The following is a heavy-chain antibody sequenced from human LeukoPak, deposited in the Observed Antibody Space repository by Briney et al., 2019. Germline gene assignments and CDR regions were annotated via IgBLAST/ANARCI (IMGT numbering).Heavy chain of an antibody. Sequence: GGSLRLSCAASGFTFSNYWMHWVRQTPEKGLVWVSRINRDGSSTNYADSAKGRFTISRDNAKNTLYLQMDSLRADDTAVYYCARDQEAPGFYFDYWGQGNLVTVSS. CDR2: INRDGSST. J-gene: IGHJ4*02. CDR1: GFTFSNYW. D-gene: IGHD1-14*01. V-gene: IGHV3-74*01. CDR3: ARDQEAPGFYFDY.